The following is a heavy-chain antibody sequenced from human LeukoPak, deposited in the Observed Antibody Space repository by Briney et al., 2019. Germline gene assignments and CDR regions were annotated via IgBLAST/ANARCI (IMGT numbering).Heavy chain of an antibody. CDR2: ISWNSDSI. V-gene: IGHV3-9*01. CDR3: AKGESYGSSWYHFDY. D-gene: IGHD6-13*01. Sequence: PGGSLRLSCAASGFTFDDHAMHWVRQVPGKGLEWVSGISWNSDSIGYADSVKGRFTISRDNAKNSLYLQMNSLRAEDTALYYCAKGESYGSSWYHFDYWGQGTLVTVSS. J-gene: IGHJ4*02. CDR1: GFTFDDHA.